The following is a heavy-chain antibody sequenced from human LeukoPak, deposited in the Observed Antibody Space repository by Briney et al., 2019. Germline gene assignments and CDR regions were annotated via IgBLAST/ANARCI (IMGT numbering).Heavy chain of an antibody. V-gene: IGHV4-4*09. CDR2: IYTSGST. CDR1: GGSISSYY. J-gene: IGHJ4*02. Sequence: SGTLSLTCTVSGGSISSYYWSWIRQPPGKGLEWIGYIYTSGSTNYNPSLKSRVTISVDTSKNQFSLKLSSVTAADTAVYYCARHASVTTSEAFGYWGQGTLVTVSS. D-gene: IGHD4-11*01. CDR3: ARHASVTTSEAFGY.